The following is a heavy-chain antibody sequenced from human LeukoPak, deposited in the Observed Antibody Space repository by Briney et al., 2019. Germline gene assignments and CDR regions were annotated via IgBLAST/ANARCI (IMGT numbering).Heavy chain of an antibody. D-gene: IGHD3-10*01. Sequence: ASVKVSCKASGYTFTVYFMHWVRQAPGQGLEWMGWINPNSGGTKYAQNFQGRVTMTRDTSISTAYMEVSRLRSDDTAVYYCARERREFFDYWGQGTLVTVSS. CDR2: INPNSGGT. V-gene: IGHV1-2*02. CDR3: ARERREFFDY. J-gene: IGHJ4*02. CDR1: GYTFTVYF.